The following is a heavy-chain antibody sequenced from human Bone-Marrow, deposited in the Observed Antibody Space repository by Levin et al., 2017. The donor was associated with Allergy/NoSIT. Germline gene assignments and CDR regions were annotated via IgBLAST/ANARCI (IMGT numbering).Heavy chain of an antibody. V-gene: IGHV4-61*01. Sequence: SETLSLTCTVSGGSVSSGSYYWSWIRQPPGKGLEWIGYIYYSGSTNYNPSLKSRVTISVDTSKNQFSLKLSSVTAADTAVYYCARSDFWSGLGSMDVWGKGTTVTVSS. CDR2: IYYSGST. J-gene: IGHJ6*03. CDR1: GGSVSSGSYY. CDR3: ARSDFWSGLGSMDV. D-gene: IGHD3-3*01.